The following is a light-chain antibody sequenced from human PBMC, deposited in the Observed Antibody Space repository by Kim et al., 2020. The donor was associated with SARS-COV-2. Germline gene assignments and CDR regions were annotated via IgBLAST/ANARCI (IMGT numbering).Light chain of an antibody. J-gene: IGLJ2*01. V-gene: IGLV7-46*01. CDR3: LLTFTTTRI. CDR1: TGPVNRGHF. CDR2: NTG. Sequence: TVTLTCRSITGPVNRGHFTYWLQQNPGHAPRTLFYNTGNKHSCTPARFSGSLLVGKAALTLSGAQTEDEAEYFCLLTFTTTRIFGGGTQLTVL.